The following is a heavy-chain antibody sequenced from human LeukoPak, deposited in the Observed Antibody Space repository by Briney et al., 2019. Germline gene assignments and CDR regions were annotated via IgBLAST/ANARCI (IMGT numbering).Heavy chain of an antibody. V-gene: IGHV3-23*01. D-gene: IGHD4-17*01. J-gene: IGHJ4*02. CDR3: AKDRRAVTTVFDY. CDR1: GFTFSSYA. CDR2: ISGSGGST. Sequence: TGGSLRLSCAASGFTFSSYAMSWVRQAPGKGVEWVSAISGSGGSTYYADSVKGRFTISRDNSKNTLYLQMNSLRAEDTAVYYCAKDRRAVTTVFDYWGQGTLVTVSS.